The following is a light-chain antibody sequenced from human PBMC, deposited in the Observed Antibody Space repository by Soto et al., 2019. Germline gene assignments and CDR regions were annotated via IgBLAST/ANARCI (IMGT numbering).Light chain of an antibody. CDR1: SSSVGNNC. Sequence: QPVLTQPPSVSAAPGQKVSISCSGSSSSVGNNCVAWYQQLPGAAPKLLIYENNKRPSGIPDRFSGSKSGTSATLGITGLQTGDEAYYYCGTWDSSLRVVVFGGGTKLTVL. V-gene: IGLV1-51*01. J-gene: IGLJ2*01. CDR2: ENN. CDR3: GTWDSSLRVVV.